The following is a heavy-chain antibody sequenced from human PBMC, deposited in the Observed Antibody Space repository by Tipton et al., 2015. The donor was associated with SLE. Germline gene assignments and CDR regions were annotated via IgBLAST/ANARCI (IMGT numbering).Heavy chain of an antibody. CDR3: ARLVVPAADGDGMDV. Sequence: SLRLSCAASGFTFSDYYMSWIRQAPGKGLEWVSYISSSSSYTNYADSVKGRFTISRDNAKNSLYLQMNSLRAEDTAVYYCARLVVPAADGDGMDVWGQGTTVTVSS. CDR1: GFTFSDYY. V-gene: IGHV3-11*06. J-gene: IGHJ6*02. CDR2: ISSSSSYT. D-gene: IGHD2-15*01.